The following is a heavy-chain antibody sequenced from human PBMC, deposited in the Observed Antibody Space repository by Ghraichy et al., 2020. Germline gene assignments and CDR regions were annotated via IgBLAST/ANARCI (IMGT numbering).Heavy chain of an antibody. Sequence: SETLSLTCTVSGGSISSHYWSWIRQPPGKGLEWIGYVYYTGSTNYKPSLKSRVTMSVDTSKNQFSLILNSVIAADTAVYYCARGGVNWFDPWGQGTLVTVSS. CDR1: GGSISSHY. CDR3: ARGGVNWFDP. J-gene: IGHJ5*02. V-gene: IGHV4-59*11. CDR2: VYYTGST. D-gene: IGHD3-16*01.